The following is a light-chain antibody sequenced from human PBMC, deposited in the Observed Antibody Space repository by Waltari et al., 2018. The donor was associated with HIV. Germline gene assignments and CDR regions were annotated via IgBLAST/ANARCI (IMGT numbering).Light chain of an antibody. CDR1: SSDVGNYIY. V-gene: IGLV2-23*02. J-gene: IGLJ1*01. Sequence: QSALTQPASVSGSPGQSITISCTGTSSDVGNYIYVSWYQQHPGKFPKLMIYDVSKRPSGVSNRLSGSKSGNTASLTISGLQAEDEADYYCCSYAGTNTYVFGSGTKVTVL. CDR3: CSYAGTNTYV. CDR2: DVS.